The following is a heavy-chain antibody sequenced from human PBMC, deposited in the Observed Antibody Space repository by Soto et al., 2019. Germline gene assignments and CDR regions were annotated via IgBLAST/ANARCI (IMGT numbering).Heavy chain of an antibody. CDR1: GISFSRCL. CDR2: ISQDGTDT. CDR3: ARDPLSYGDYAQTYWYFDL. J-gene: IGHJ2*01. D-gene: IGHD4-17*01. V-gene: IGHV3-7*01. Sequence: GGSLRLSCGASGISFSRCLMSWVRQAPGKGLEWVASISQDGTDTDYVDSVKGRFAISRDNPKNSLYLQINSLRADDTAVYYCARDPLSYGDYAQTYWYFDLWGRGTRVTVSS.